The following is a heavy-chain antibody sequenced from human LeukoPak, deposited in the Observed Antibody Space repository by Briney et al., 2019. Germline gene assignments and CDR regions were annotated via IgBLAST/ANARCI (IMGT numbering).Heavy chain of an antibody. CDR2: INPNSGGT. J-gene: IGHJ6*02. CDR1: GYTFTSYS. V-gene: IGHV1-2*04. D-gene: IGHD2-2*01. CDR3: ARSCSSTSCYPYYYGMDV. Sequence: ASVKVSCKASGYTFTSYSMFWMRQAPGQGLEWMGWINPNSGGTNYAQKFQGWVTMTRDTSISTAYMELSRLRSDDTAVYYCARSCSSTSCYPYYYGMDVWGQGTTVTVSS.